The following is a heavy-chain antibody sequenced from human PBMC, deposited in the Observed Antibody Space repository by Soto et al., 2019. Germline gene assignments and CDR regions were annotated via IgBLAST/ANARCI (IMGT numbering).Heavy chain of an antibody. CDR3: ARHFWSTAQRYSSGWYVGTHFDY. Sequence: SETLSLTCTVSGGSISSSSYYWGWIRQPPGKGLEWIGSIYYSGSTCYNPSLKSRVTISVDTSKNQFSLKLSSVTAADTAVYYCARHFWSTAQRYSSGWYVGTHFDYWGQGTLVTVSS. D-gene: IGHD6-19*01. CDR2: IYYSGST. V-gene: IGHV4-39*01. CDR1: GGSISSSSYY. J-gene: IGHJ4*02.